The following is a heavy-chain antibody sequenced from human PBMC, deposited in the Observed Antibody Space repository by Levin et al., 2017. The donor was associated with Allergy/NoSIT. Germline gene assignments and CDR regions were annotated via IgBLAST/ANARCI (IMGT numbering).Heavy chain of an antibody. J-gene: IGHJ4*02. CDR1: GGSISDRSYY. Sequence: ESLKISCTVSGGSISDRSYYWGWIRQPPGKGLEWIGTIYFSGSTLYNPSLRTRVTFSVDTSKNQFSLKLSSVTAADTAVYYCSRSIGSGSYFDYWGQGTLVTVSS. V-gene: IGHV4-39*07. D-gene: IGHD3-10*01. CDR3: SRSIGSGSYFDY. CDR2: IYFSGST.